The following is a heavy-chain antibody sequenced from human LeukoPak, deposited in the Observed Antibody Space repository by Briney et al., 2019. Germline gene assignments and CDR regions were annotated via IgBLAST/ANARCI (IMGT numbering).Heavy chain of an antibody. CDR1: GFTLSNYA. Sequence: QPGESLRLSCAASGFTLSNYAMSWARQAPGEALEWVSDISGSGGSTYYADSVKRRFTISIDNSKNTLYLQMNSLRADDTAVYYCAKVSGNSYYYFDYWGQGTLVTVSS. CDR3: AKVSGNSYYYFDY. D-gene: IGHD6-19*01. CDR2: ISGSGGST. V-gene: IGHV3-23*01. J-gene: IGHJ4*02.